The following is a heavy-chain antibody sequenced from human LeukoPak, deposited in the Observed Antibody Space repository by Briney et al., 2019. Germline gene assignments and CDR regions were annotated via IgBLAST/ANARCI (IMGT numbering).Heavy chain of an antibody. CDR2: INPSGGST. Sequence: GASVKVSCKASGYTFTSYYMHWVRQAPGQGLEWMGIINPSGGSTSYAQKFQGRVTMTRDMSTSTVYMELSSLRSEDTAVYYCARGEIDCGGDCYFFDYWGQGTLVTVSS. J-gene: IGHJ4*02. CDR3: ARGEIDCGGDCYFFDY. V-gene: IGHV1-46*01. D-gene: IGHD2-21*02. CDR1: GYTFTSYY.